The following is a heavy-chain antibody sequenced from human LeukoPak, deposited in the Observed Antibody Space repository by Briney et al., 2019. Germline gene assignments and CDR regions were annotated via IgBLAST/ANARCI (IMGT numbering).Heavy chain of an antibody. CDR3: ARDPAPHAFDI. V-gene: IGHV3-21*01. J-gene: IGHJ3*02. CDR1: GFTFSSYS. Sequence: GGSLRLSCAASGFTFSSYSMNWVRQAPGKGLEWVSSISSSSSYIYYADSVKGRFTISRDNAKNSLYLQMNSLRAEDTAVYYCARDPAPHAFDIWGQGTMVTVSS. CDR2: ISSSSSYI.